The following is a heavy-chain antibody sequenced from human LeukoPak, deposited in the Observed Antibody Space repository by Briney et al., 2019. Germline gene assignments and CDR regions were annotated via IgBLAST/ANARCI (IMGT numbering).Heavy chain of an antibody. V-gene: IGHV1-69*13. CDR1: GGTFSSYA. D-gene: IGHD6-6*01. J-gene: IGHJ4*02. CDR3: AREDSSSLQFDY. Sequence: ASVKVSCKASGGTFSSYAISWVRQAPGQGLEWMGGIIPIFGTANYAQKFQGRVTITADESTSTAYMELSSLRSEDTAVYYCAREDSSSLQFDYWGQGTLVTVSS. CDR2: IIPIFGTA.